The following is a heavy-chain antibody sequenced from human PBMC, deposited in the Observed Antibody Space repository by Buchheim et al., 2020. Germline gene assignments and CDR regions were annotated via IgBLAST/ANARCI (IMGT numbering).Heavy chain of an antibody. V-gene: IGHV3-48*01. CDR1: GFTFSSYS. Sequence: EVQLVESGGGLVQPGGSLRLSCAASGFTFSSYSMNWVRQAPGKGLEWVSYISSSSSTIYYADSVKGRFTISRDNSKNSLYLQMNSLRAEDTAVYYCAREDALYYYGMDVWGQGTT. CDR3: AREDALYYYGMDV. CDR2: ISSSSSTI. J-gene: IGHJ6*02.